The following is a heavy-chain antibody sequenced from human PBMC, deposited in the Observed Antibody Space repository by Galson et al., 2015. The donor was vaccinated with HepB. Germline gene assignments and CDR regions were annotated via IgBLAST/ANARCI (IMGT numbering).Heavy chain of an antibody. CDR1: GFTFSSYS. V-gene: IGHV3-21*01. D-gene: IGHD3-22*01. CDR3: AREDVYYDSSGYNYFDY. Sequence: SLRLSCAASGFTFSSYSMNWVRQAPGKGLEWVSSISSSSSYIYYADSVKGRFTISRDNAKNSLYLQMNSLRAEDTAVYYCAREDVYYDSSGYNYFDYWGQGTLVTVSS. CDR2: ISSSSSYI. J-gene: IGHJ4*02.